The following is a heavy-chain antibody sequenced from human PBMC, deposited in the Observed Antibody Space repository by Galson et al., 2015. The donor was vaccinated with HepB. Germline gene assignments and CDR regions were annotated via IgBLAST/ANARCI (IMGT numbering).Heavy chain of an antibody. D-gene: IGHD6-19*01. Sequence: LRLSCAASGFTVSSNYMNWVRQAPGKGLEWVSVVNTGGTTYYTDSVKGRFTVSRDNSKNTLYLQMNSLRAEDTAVYYCARGPTDKSRWIDYWGQGTLVTVSS. CDR3: ARGPTDKSRWIDY. CDR1: GFTVSSNY. J-gene: IGHJ4*02. CDR2: VNTGGTT. V-gene: IGHV3-53*01.